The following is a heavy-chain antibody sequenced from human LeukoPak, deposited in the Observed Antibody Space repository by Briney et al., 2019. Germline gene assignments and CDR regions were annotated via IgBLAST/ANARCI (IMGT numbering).Heavy chain of an antibody. CDR3: ASSSTSYCDFWSGYYFDY. CDR1: GGSISSGSYY. Sequence: PSQSLSLTCTVSGGSISSGSYYWSCIRHPAGKGLEWIGRIYTSGSTNYNPSLKSRVTISVDTSKNQFSLKLSSVTAADTAVYYCASSSTSYCDFWSGYYFDYWGQGTLVTVSS. J-gene: IGHJ4*02. D-gene: IGHD3-3*01. CDR2: IYTSGST. V-gene: IGHV4-61*02.